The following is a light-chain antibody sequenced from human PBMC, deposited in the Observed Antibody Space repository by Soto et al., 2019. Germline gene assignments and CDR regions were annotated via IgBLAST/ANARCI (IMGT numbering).Light chain of an antibody. CDR3: HHYGSSPPYT. Sequence: EIVLTQSPATLSVSPGERATLSCRASQSVSINLAWYQQKPGQAPRLLIYGASTRATGIPARFSGSGSGTEFTLTISSLQSEDFAVYYCHHYGSSPPYTFGQGTKLDIK. V-gene: IGKV3-15*01. CDR2: GAS. CDR1: QSVSIN. J-gene: IGKJ2*01.